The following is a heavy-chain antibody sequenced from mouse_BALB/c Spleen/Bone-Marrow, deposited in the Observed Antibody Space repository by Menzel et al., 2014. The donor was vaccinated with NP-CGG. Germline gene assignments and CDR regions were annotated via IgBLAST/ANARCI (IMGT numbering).Heavy chain of an antibody. Sequence: QVQLQQSGAELVKPGASVKLSCTASGFTFNSSYMHWVKQRPEQGLEWIGEINPSNGGTNYNEKFKSKATMTVDKSSNTALMQLISLTSEDSAVYYCARWRMFDGFDYWGQGTSLTVSS. D-gene: IGHD2-3*01. CDR3: ARWRMFDGFDY. CDR2: INPSNGGT. CDR1: GFTFNSSY. V-gene: IGHV1S81*02. J-gene: IGHJ2*02.